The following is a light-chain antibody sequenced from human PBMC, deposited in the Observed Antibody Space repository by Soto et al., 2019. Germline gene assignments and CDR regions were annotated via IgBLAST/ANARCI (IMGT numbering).Light chain of an antibody. CDR3: QQYETFSGT. J-gene: IGKJ1*01. Sequence: ESVLTQSPGTVSLSPVEVGSVAFMASQSVSSNYLAWYQQKPGQAPRLLIYGASTRATGIPARFSGSGSGTKFTLTIASLQPDDFATYYCQQYETFSGTFGPGTKVDIK. CDR1: QSVSSNY. V-gene: IGKV3-20*01. CDR2: GAS.